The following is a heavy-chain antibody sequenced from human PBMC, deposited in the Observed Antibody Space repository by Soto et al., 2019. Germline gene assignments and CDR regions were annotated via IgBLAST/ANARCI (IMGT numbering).Heavy chain of an antibody. CDR3: ARHFARSGGSQKRNYFDY. V-gene: IGHV4-59*08. CDR1: GGSISSYY. D-gene: IGHD2-15*01. J-gene: IGHJ4*02. CDR2: IYYSGST. Sequence: SETLSLTCTVSGGSISSYYWSWIRQPPGKGLEWIGYIYYSGSTNYNPSLKSRVTISVDTSKNQFSLKLSSVTAADTAVYYCARHFARSGGSQKRNYFDYWGQGTLVTVSS.